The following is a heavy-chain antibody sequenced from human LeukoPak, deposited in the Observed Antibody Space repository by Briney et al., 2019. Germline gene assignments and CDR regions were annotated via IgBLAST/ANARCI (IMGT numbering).Heavy chain of an antibody. CDR1: GFTFSSYW. J-gene: IGHJ4*02. CDR3: ASARYSDH. Sequence: GGSLRLSCAASGFTFSSYWMTWVRHAPGKGREWVANIKQDGREKYYVDSVKGRFTISRDNAKNSLYLQINSLRAEDTAVYYCASARYSDHWGQGTLVTVSS. D-gene: IGHD1-1*01. V-gene: IGHV3-7*01. CDR2: IKQDGREK.